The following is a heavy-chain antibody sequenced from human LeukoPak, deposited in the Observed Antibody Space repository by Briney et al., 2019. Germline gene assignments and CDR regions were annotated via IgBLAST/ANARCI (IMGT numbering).Heavy chain of an antibody. CDR2: IYSGDSDT. V-gene: IGHV5-51*01. Sequence: GESLKISCKASGYIFTSYWIGWVRQMPGKGLEWMGIIYSGDSDTRYSPSFQGQVTISADKSMSTAYLQWSSLKASDTAMYYCARGTPCSGGSCQAVFDYWGQGTLVTVSS. CDR3: ARGTPCSGGSCQAVFDY. D-gene: IGHD2-15*01. J-gene: IGHJ4*02. CDR1: GYIFTSYW.